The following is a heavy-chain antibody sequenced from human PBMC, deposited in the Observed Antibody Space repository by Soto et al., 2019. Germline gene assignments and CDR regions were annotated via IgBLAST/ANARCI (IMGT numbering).Heavy chain of an antibody. CDR3: AKDKAGSDYYYGMDV. CDR1: GFTFDDYA. D-gene: IGHD6-19*01. CDR2: ISWNSGSI. Sequence: PGGSLRLSCAASGFTFDDYAMHWVRQAPGKGLEWVSGISWNSGSIGYADSVKGRFTISRDNAKNSLYLQMNSLRAEDTALYYCAKDKAGSDYYYGMDVWGQGTTVTVSS. J-gene: IGHJ6*02. V-gene: IGHV3-9*01.